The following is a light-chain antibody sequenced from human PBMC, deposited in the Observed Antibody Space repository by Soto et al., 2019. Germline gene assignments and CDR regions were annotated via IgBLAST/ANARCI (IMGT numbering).Light chain of an antibody. CDR2: AAS. CDR3: SSSTSTTTLL. J-gene: IGLJ2*01. Sequence: QSALTQPASVSGSPGQSITISCTGTTSDVADFNYVSWYQHHPGNAPKLIIYAASNRPPGVSNRFSGSKSGNTASLTISGLQDEDEGEYYCSSSTSTTTLLFGGGTKLTVL. CDR1: TSDVADFNY. V-gene: IGLV2-14*01.